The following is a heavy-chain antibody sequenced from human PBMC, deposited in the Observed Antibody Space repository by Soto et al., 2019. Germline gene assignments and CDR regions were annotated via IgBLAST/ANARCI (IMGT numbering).Heavy chain of an antibody. V-gene: IGHV3-48*02. Sequence: EVQLVESGGSLVQPGGSLRLSCAASGFTFSTYTMNWVRKAPGKGLEWVSYISSSSSTIYYADSVKGRFTISRDNAKNSLYLQMNSLRDEDTAVYYCARGDDSSGWYNYFDYWGQGTLVTVSS. D-gene: IGHD6-19*01. CDR3: ARGDDSSGWYNYFDY. CDR1: GFTFSTYT. J-gene: IGHJ4*02. CDR2: ISSSSSTI.